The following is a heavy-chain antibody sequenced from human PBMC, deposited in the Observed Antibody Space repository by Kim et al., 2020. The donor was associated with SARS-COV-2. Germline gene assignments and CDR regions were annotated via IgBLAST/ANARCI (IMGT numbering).Heavy chain of an antibody. CDR2: INAGNGNT. CDR3: ARGYYDYVWGSYRSYYYYYGMDV. Sequence: ASVKVSCKASGYTFTSYAMHWVRQAPGQRLEWMGWINAGNGNTKYSQKFQGRVTITRDTSASTAYMELSSLRSEDTAVYYCARGYYDYVWGSYRSYYYYYGMDVWGQGTTVTVSS. J-gene: IGHJ6*02. D-gene: IGHD3-16*02. V-gene: IGHV1-3*01. CDR1: GYTFTSYA.